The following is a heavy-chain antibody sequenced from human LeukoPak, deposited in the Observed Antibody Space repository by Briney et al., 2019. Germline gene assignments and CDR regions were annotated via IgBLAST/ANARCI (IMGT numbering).Heavy chain of an antibody. J-gene: IGHJ6*03. V-gene: IGHV4-34*01. CDR3: AGLQGHSYYYMDV. CDR2: IDHGGIT. CDR1: GGSFSSYY. Sequence: SETLSLTCAVYGGSFSSYYWSWIRQPPGRGLEWIGDIDHGGITNCNPSLKSRVTISVDTSKNQFPLTLRSVTAADTAVYYCAGLQGHSYYYMDVWGRGTTVTVSS.